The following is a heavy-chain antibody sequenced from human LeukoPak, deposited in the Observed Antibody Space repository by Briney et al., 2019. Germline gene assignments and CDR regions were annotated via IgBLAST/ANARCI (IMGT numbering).Heavy chain of an antibody. CDR1: GYTFTSYD. V-gene: IGHV1-8*01. CDR2: RNPNSGNT. Sequence: ASVKVSCKASGYTFTSYDINWVRQATGQGLEWMGWRNPNSGNTGYAQKFKGRVTMTRNTSISSAYMELSSLRSEDTVVYYCATTYYDFWSGYYNWFDPWGQGTLVTVSS. D-gene: IGHD3-3*01. J-gene: IGHJ5*02. CDR3: ATTYYDFWSGYYNWFDP.